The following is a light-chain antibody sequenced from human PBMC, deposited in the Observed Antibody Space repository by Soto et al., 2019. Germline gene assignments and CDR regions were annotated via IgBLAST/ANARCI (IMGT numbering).Light chain of an antibody. J-gene: IGKJ4*01. Sequence: EVGMTQSPATLSVSPGERATLSCMSSQSVRHNLAWYQQKPGQAPRLLIYDVSNRATGIPDRFSGSGSGTDFTLTISRLEPEDFAVYYCQQYGSSPKLTFGGGTKVDI. CDR1: QSVRHN. V-gene: IGKV3-20*01. CDR2: DVS. CDR3: QQYGSSPKLT.